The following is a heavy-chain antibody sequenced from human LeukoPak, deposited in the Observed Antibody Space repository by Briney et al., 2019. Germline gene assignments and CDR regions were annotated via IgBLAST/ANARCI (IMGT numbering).Heavy chain of an antibody. CDR2: IYYSGST. V-gene: IGHV4-39*07. CDR1: GGSFSSSSYY. D-gene: IGHD2-15*01. J-gene: IGHJ5*02. Sequence: SETLSLTCAVYGGSFSSSSYYWGWIRQPPGKGLEWIGSIYYSGSTYYNPSLKSRVTISVDTSKNQFSLKLSSVTAADTAVYYCARDLHGYCSGGSCYSGGWFDPWGQGTLVPVSS. CDR3: ARDLHGYCSGGSCYSGGWFDP.